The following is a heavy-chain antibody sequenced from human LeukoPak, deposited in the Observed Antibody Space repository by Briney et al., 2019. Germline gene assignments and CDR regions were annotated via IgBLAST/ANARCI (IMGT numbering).Heavy chain of an antibody. CDR2: ISSSSSYI. Sequence: GGSLRLSCAASGFTFSSYSMNWVRQAPGKGLEWVSSISSSSSYIYYADSVKGRFTISRDNTKNSLYLQMNSLRAEDTAVYYCARDLRGGQLERLRLGYYYYGMDVWGKGTTVTVSS. CDR3: ARDLRGGQLERLRLGYYYYGMDV. V-gene: IGHV3-21*01. D-gene: IGHD1-1*01. CDR1: GFTFSSYS. J-gene: IGHJ6*04.